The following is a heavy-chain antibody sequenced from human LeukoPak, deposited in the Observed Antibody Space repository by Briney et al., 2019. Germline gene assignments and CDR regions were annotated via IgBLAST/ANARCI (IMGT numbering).Heavy chain of an antibody. CDR2: INEAGTMK. CDR1: GFSLGDYW. Sequence: PGGSLRLFCAASGFSLGDYWMSWVRQAPGKGLEWVANINEAGTMKSVADSVKGRFTISRDNTKNSLYLEMNSLRAEDTAVYYCARDEPGYGEFLLYWGQGTLLTVSS. D-gene: IGHD3-10*01. J-gene: IGHJ4*02. CDR3: ARDEPGYGEFLLY. V-gene: IGHV3-7*01.